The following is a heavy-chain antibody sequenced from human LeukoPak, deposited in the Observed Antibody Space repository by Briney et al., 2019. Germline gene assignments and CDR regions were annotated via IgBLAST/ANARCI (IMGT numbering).Heavy chain of an antibody. J-gene: IGHJ4*02. CDR1: GGSFSGYY. D-gene: IGHD2-15*01. CDR2: INHSGST. CDR3: ARERIYPRRAHFDY. V-gene: IGHV4-34*01. Sequence: PSETLSLTCAVYGGSFSGYYWSWIRQPPGKGLEWSGEINHSGSTNYNPSLKSRVTISVDTSKNQLSLKLSSVTAADTAVYYCARERIYPRRAHFDYWGQGTLVTVSS.